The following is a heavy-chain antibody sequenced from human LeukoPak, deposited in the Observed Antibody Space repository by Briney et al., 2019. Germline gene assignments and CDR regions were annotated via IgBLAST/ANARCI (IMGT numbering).Heavy chain of an antibody. CDR1: GGSFSGYY. V-gene: IGHV4-34*01. CDR2: INHSGST. CDR3: ARGRHYYDSSGYYHYYGMDV. D-gene: IGHD3-22*01. Sequence: PSETLSLTCAVYGGSFSGYYWSWIRHPPGKGLEWFGEINHSGSTNYNPSLKSRVTISVDTSKNQFSLKLSSVTAADTAVYYCARGRHYYDSSGYYHYYGMDVWGQGTTVTVSS. J-gene: IGHJ6*02.